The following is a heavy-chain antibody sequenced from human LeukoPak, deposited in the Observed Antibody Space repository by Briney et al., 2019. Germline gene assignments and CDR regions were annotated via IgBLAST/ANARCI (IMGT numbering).Heavy chain of an antibody. J-gene: IGHJ4*02. CDR2: ISYDGSNK. Sequence: GGSLRLSCAASGFTFSSYTMHWVRHAPGKGRVWVAVISYDGSNKYYADSVEGRFTISRDNSENTLYLQMNSLGAEDTAVYYCARDIATAGYFDYWGQGTLVTVSS. CDR1: GFTFSSYT. V-gene: IGHV3-30*04. D-gene: IGHD1-26*01. CDR3: ARDIATAGYFDY.